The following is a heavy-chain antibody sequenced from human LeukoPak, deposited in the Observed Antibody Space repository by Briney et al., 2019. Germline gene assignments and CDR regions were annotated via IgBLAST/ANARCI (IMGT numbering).Heavy chain of an antibody. CDR3: AKDRLGYYGSGSYFDY. J-gene: IGHJ4*02. V-gene: IGHV3-23*01. CDR2: LTGGSDNS. CDR1: GFTFSSSA. D-gene: IGHD3-10*01. Sequence: GGSLRLSCAASGFTFSSSAMTWVRQAPGKGLEWVSSLTGGSDNSEHADSVKGRFTISRDNSKNTLYLQMNSLRAEDTAVYYCAKDRLGYYGSGSYFDYWGQGTLVTVSS.